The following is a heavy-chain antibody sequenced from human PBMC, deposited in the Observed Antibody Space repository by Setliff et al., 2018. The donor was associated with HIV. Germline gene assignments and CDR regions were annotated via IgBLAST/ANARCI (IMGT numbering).Heavy chain of an antibody. J-gene: IGHJ4*02. CDR2: INHSGST. CDR1: GGSFSGYY. D-gene: IGHD6-6*01. Sequence: SETLSLTCAVYGGSFSGYYWSWIRQPPGKGLEWIGEINHSGSTNYNPSLKSRVAISVDTSKSQFSVKLSSVTAADTAVYYCARGRHYSSSAPFAIDFWGQGMLVTVSS. CDR3: ARGRHYSSSAPFAIDF. V-gene: IGHV4-34*01.